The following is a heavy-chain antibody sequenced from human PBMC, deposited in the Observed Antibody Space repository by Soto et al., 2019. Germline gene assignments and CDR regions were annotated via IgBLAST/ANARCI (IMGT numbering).Heavy chain of an antibody. Sequence: SVKVSCKASAGIFSSYAISWVRQAPGQGLEWMGGIIPIFGTANYAQKFQGRVTITADESTSTAYMELSSLRSEDTAVYYCARDEVVVVAASVYYYYGMDVWGQGTTVTVSS. V-gene: IGHV1-69*13. CDR2: IIPIFGTA. D-gene: IGHD2-15*01. CDR1: AGIFSSYA. J-gene: IGHJ6*02. CDR3: ARDEVVVVAASVYYYYGMDV.